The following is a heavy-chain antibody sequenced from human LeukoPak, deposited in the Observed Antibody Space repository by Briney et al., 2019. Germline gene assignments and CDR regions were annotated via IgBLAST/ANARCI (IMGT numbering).Heavy chain of an antibody. CDR2: IYTSGST. CDR1: GGSISSHY. CDR3: ARGRYDFWSGYYLDY. V-gene: IGHV4-4*07. D-gene: IGHD3-3*01. J-gene: IGHJ4*02. Sequence: SETLSLTCTVSGGSISSHYWSWIRQPAGKGLEWIGRIYTSGSTNYNPSLKSRVTMSVDTSKNQFSLKLSSVTAADTAVYYCARGRYDFWSGYYLDYWGQGTLVTVSS.